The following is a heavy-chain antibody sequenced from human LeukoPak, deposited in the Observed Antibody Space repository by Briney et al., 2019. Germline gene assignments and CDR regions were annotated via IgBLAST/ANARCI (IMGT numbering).Heavy chain of an antibody. CDR1: GFTFNNYA. D-gene: IGHD6-19*01. V-gene: IGHV3-23*01. J-gene: IGHJ4*02. CDR2: ISFRGTIT. CDR3: AKDPRGGAVAAPFFEF. Sequence: GGSLRLSCAASGFTFNNYAIGWVRQAPGKGLEWVSGISFRGTITYYADSVKGRFTISRDNSKNTLYLQMSSLRAEDTAIYYCAKDPRGGAVAAPFFEFWGQGTPVTVSS.